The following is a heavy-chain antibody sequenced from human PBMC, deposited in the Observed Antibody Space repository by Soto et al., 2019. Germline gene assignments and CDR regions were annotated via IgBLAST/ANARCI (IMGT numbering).Heavy chain of an antibody. CDR1: GGSISSYY. J-gene: IGHJ5*02. Sequence: SETLSLTCTVSGGSISSYYWSWIRQPPGKGLEWIGYIYYSGSTNYNPSLKSRATISVDKSENQFSLRLKSVTAADTAVYYCASVGSDYDNSGYYLPWGPGTLVTVSS. D-gene: IGHD3-22*01. CDR2: IYYSGST. V-gene: IGHV4-59*12. CDR3: ASVGSDYDNSGYYLP.